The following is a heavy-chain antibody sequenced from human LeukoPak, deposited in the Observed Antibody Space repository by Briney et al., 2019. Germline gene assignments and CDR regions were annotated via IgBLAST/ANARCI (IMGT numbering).Heavy chain of an antibody. CDR1: GYTFTNYA. J-gene: IGHJ4*02. Sequence: ASVKVSCKASGYTFTNYAISWVRQAPGQGLEWMGWISTYNDNTNYAQNLQGRVTMTTDTSTSTAYMELRSLRSDDTAVYYCARASVVVPAAISDYWGQGTLVTVSS. V-gene: IGHV1-18*01. CDR2: ISTYNDNT. CDR3: ARASVVVPAAISDY. D-gene: IGHD2-2*02.